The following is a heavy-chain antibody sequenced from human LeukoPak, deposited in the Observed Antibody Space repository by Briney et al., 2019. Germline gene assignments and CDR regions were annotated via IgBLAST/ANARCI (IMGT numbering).Heavy chain of an antibody. CDR3: ARGSLGSSGRYYYYYMDV. V-gene: IGHV4-38-2*02. CDR2: IYHSGST. Sequence: SETLSLTCTVSGYSISSGYYWGWIRQPPGKGLEWIGSIYHSGSTYYNPSLKSRVTTSVDTSKNQFSLKLSSVTAADTALYYCARGSLGSSGRYYYYYMDVWGKGTTVTVSS. J-gene: IGHJ6*03. CDR1: GYSISSGYY. D-gene: IGHD6-19*01.